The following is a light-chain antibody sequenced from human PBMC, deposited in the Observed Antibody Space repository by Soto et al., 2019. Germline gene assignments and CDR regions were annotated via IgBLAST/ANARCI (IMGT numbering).Light chain of an antibody. CDR2: EGS. CDR3: YSKARGVSFV. CDR1: NSDIGTYNL. Sequence: QSALTQPAAVSGSPGQSITISCIGSNSDIGTYNLVSWYRQHPGKVPKLLIYEGSRRPSGISNRFSGSKSGNTASLTISGLQAEDEADYYCYSKARGVSFVFGTGTKLTVL. V-gene: IGLV2-23*01. J-gene: IGLJ1*01.